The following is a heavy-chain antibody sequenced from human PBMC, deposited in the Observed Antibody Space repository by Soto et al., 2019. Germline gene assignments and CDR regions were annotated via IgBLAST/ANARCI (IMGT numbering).Heavy chain of an antibody. CDR1: GFTFSSYA. V-gene: IGHV3-23*01. J-gene: IGHJ6*02. CDR3: ARVSLGASTITDYYYYGMDV. D-gene: IGHD1-26*01. CDR2: LDSTGGST. Sequence: GGSLRLSCAASGFTFSSYAMSWVRQAPAKGLEWVSGLDSTGGSTYYADSVKGRFTISRDNSKNTLYLQMSSLRAEDTAVYYCARVSLGASTITDYYYYGMDVWGHGTTVTV.